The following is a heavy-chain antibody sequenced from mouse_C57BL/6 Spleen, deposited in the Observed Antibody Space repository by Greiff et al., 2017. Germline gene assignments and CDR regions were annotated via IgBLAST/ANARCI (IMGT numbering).Heavy chain of an antibody. CDR3: AKKPYYYGSSYFDY. V-gene: IGHV1-80*01. CDR2: IYPGDGDT. Sequence: VQVVESGAELVKPGASVKISCKASGYAFSSYWMNWVKQRPGKGLEWIGQIYPGDGDTNYNGKFTGKATLTADKSSSTAYMQLSSLNSEDSAVYFCAKKPYYYGSSYFDYWGQGTTLTVSS. J-gene: IGHJ2*01. CDR1: GYAFSSYW. D-gene: IGHD1-1*01.